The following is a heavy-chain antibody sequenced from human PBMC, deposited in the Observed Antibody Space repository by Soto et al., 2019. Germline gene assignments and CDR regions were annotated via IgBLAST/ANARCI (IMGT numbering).Heavy chain of an antibody. CDR1: GASINGNGYS. CDR3: ARTRGSAVYFYFYGLDV. D-gene: IGHD3-10*01. Sequence: SETLSLTCSVSGASINGNGYSWAWIRQTPGRGLEWIGNTYSSGGAYYDPSFKSRATISVDASKSQVFLKLTSVTAADTAIYFCARTRGSAVYFYFYGLDVWGHGTTVTVSS. V-gene: IGHV4-39*07. CDR2: TYSSGGA. J-gene: IGHJ6*02.